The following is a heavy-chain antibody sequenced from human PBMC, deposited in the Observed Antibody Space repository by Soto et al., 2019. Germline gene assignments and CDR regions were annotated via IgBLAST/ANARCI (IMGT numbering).Heavy chain of an antibody. CDR2: ISYDGSNK. D-gene: IGHD3-22*01. V-gene: IGHV3-30-3*01. Sequence: ESGGGVVQPGRSLRLSCAASGFTFSSYAMHWVRQAPGKGLEWVAVISYDGSNKYYADSVKGRFTISRDNSKNTLYLQMNSLRAEDTAVYYCARPLLPQITMIVGFDYWGQGTLVTVSS. CDR3: ARPLLPQITMIVGFDY. J-gene: IGHJ4*02. CDR1: GFTFSSYA.